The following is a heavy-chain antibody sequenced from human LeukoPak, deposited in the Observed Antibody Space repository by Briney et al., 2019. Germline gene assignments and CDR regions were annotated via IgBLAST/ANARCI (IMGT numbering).Heavy chain of an antibody. CDR2: ISYDGSNK. D-gene: IGHD3-10*01. V-gene: IGHV3-30*18. CDR1: GFTFSSYG. CDR3: AKDLSGH. J-gene: IGHJ4*02. Sequence: GGSLRLSCAASGFTFSSYGMHWVRQAPGKGLEWVAVISYDGSNKYYADSVKGRFTISRDNSKNTLYLQMNSLGAEDTAVYYCAKDLSGHWGQGTLVTVSS.